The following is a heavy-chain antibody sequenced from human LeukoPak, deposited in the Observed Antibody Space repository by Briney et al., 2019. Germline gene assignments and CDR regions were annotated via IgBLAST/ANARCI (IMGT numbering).Heavy chain of an antibody. CDR2: ISGSGGST. CDR1: GFTFSSYA. Sequence: PGGSLRLSCAASGFTFSSYAMSWVRQAPGKGLEWVSAISGSGGSTYYADSVKGRFTISRDNSKNTLYLQMNTLRAGDTAVYSCAKNGRGYSSDYFDYWGQGTLVTASS. D-gene: IGHD5-18*01. V-gene: IGHV3-23*01. CDR3: AKNGRGYSSDYFDY. J-gene: IGHJ4*02.